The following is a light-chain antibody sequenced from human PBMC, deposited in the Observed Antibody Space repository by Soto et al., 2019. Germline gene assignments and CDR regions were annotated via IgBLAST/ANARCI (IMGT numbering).Light chain of an antibody. Sequence: QSVLTQPPSASGSPGQSVTISCTGTSSDVGGYDYVSWYQQHPGKAPKLMIYEVTIRPSGVSDRFSGSKSGNTASLTVSGLQAEDEADYYCSSYTGGSPSYVFGTGTKGTVL. J-gene: IGLJ1*01. CDR3: SSYTGGSPSYV. CDR2: EVT. CDR1: SSDVGGYDY. V-gene: IGLV2-8*01.